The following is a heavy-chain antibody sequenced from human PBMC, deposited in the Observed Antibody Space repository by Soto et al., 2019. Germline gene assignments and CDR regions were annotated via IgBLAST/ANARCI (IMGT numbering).Heavy chain of an antibody. D-gene: IGHD3-16*01. CDR2: IYYSGNT. J-gene: IGHJ4*02. V-gene: IGHV4-30-4*01. CDR3: AREGGESSDGLYYFDS. Sequence: SETLSLTCTVSGGSTSSDNYWSWIRQPPGRGLEWIGHIYYSGNTDYNPSLKSRLAISIDTSKNQFSLKLSSVTAADTAVYFCAREGGESSDGLYYFDSWGQGSLVTVSS. CDR1: GGSTSSDNY.